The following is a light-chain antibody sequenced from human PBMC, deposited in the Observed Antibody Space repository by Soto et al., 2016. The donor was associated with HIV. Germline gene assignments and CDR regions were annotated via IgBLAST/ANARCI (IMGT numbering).Light chain of an antibody. V-gene: IGKV1-6*01. Sequence: IQMTQSPSSLSASLGDRVRITCRASQAIKNELAWYHQKPGKAPRLLIYSTSSLGSEVPSRFSGSSSGTDFTLTISSLQPEDSGSYFCLQDYSYPFTFGQGTKLEIK. CDR3: LQDYSYPFT. CDR2: STS. CDR1: QAIKNE. J-gene: IGKJ2*01.